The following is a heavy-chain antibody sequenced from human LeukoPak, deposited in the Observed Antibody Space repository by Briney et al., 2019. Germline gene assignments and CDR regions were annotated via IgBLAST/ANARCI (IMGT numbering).Heavy chain of an antibody. CDR1: GGSITSSNSF. CDR2: IYYGGNS. V-gene: IGHV4-39*07. Sequence: SETLSLTCTVSGGSITSSNSFWGWIRQPPGKGLEWIGSIYYGGNSYYNPSLKSRVTISVDTSKNQFSLKLSSVTAADTAVYYCARDPPAAKGYWGQGTLVTVSS. J-gene: IGHJ4*02. D-gene: IGHD2-2*01. CDR3: ARDPPAAKGY.